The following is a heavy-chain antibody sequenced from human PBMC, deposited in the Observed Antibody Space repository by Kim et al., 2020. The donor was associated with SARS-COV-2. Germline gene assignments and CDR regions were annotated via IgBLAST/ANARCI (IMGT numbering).Heavy chain of an antibody. D-gene: IGHD6-19*01. V-gene: IGHV3-48*02. J-gene: IGHJ6*02. CDR2: ISSSSSTI. Sequence: GGSLRLSCAASGFTFSSYSMNWVRQAPGKGLEWVSYISSSSSTIYYADSVKGRFTISRDNAKNSLYLQMNSLRDEDTAVYYCARSEKRQWPYYYYGMDVWGQGTTVTVSS. CDR1: GFTFSSYS. CDR3: ARSEKRQWPYYYYGMDV.